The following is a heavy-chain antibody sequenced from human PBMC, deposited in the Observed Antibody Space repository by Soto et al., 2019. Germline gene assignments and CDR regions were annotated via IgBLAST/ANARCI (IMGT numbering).Heavy chain of an antibody. V-gene: IGHV3-49*03. D-gene: IGHD3-22*01. CDR1: GVTLGDYA. CDR3: TSGYYYDSSGYERAGNFDS. Sequence: GSLRLSCTASGVTLGDYAMSWFRQAPGKGLEWVGFIRSKAYGGTTEYAASVKGRFTISRDDSKSIAYLQMNSLKTEDTAVYYCTSGYYYDSSGYERAGNFDSWGQGTLVTVSS. J-gene: IGHJ4*02. CDR2: IRSKAYGGTT.